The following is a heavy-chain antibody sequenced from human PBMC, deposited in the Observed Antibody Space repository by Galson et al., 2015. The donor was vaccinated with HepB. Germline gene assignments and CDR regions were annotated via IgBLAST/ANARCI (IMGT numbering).Heavy chain of an antibody. V-gene: IGHV3-7*01. CDR3: ARDPAYGALDH. J-gene: IGHJ4*02. Sequence: SLRLSCAAAGFAFRSSWMSWVRQAPGKGLEWVAIIKEDGSEKNYVDSVKGRFTISRDNARNLLYLQMDSLRVEDTALYYCARDPAYGALDHWGQGTLVTVSS. CDR1: GFAFRSSW. CDR2: IKEDGSEK. D-gene: IGHD4-17*01.